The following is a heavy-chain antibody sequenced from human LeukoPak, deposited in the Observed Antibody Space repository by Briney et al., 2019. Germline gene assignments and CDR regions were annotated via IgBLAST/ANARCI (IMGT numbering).Heavy chain of an antibody. V-gene: IGHV3-48*03. CDR1: GFTFSSYE. D-gene: IGHD1-26*01. CDR2: ISSSGSTI. J-gene: IGHJ5*02. Sequence: GGSLRLSCAASGFTFSSYEMNWVRQAPGKGLEWVSYISSSGSTIYYADSVKGRFTISRDNAKNSLYLQMNSLRAEDTAVYYCASTYCESPLRFDPWGQGTLVTVSS. CDR3: ASTYCESPLRFDP.